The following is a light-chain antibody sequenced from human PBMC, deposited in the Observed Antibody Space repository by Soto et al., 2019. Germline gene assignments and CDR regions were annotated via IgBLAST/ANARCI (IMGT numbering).Light chain of an antibody. Sequence: EFVLTQSPGTLSLSPGERATLSCRASQTVRNNYLAWYQQKPGQAPRLLIYDASSRATGIPDRFSGGGSGTDFTLPISRLEPEDFAVYYCPQFSSYPLTFGGGTKVEIK. J-gene: IGKJ4*01. CDR1: QTVRNNY. CDR3: PQFSSYPLT. CDR2: DAS. V-gene: IGKV3-20*01.